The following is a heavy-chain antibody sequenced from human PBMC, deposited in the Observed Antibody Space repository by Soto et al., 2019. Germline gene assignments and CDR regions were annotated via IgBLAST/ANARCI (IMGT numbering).Heavy chain of an antibody. Sequence: RVESLKVSCKGSEYSFANQWIVWLRQMPVKCLEWVGIISPDTSRTLYSPSLQGQVTISVDKSISTVYLQWNSLKASDTAMYYCTARLNDVSKTSLWLDPWGQETMV. J-gene: IGHJ5*02. D-gene: IGHD1-1*01. V-gene: IGHV5-51*01. CDR2: ISPDTSRT. CDR3: TARLNDVSKTSLWLDP. CDR1: EYSFANQW.